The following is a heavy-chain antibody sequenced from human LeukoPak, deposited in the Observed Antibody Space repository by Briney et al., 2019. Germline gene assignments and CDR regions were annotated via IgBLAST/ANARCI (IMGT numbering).Heavy chain of an antibody. CDR1: GYTFSSYD. Sequence: GGSLRLSCAASGYTFSSYDFSWVRQATGKGLEWVSSISGSGGSTYYADTVKGRFTVSRDNSKNTLYLQINSLRAEDTAVYYGAKGRLYYDGTGSYLDYWGQGTLVTVSS. V-gene: IGHV3-23*01. CDR3: AKGRLYYDGTGSYLDY. J-gene: IGHJ4*02. CDR2: ISGSGGST. D-gene: IGHD3-10*01.